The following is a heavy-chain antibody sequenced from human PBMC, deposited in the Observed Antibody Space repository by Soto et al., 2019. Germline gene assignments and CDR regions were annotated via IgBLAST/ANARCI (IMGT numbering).Heavy chain of an antibody. D-gene: IGHD2-21*02. Sequence: QVQLMQSGAEVKKPGASVKVSCKASGDTFTDYYIHWVRQAPGQGLEWMGTVNPSGGHTTYAQHFLGRVTMTRDTSTSTLYTELTSLTSDDTAIYYCARGGHVVVVTAALDYWGQGILVTVSS. V-gene: IGHV1-46*01. CDR1: GDTFTDYY. J-gene: IGHJ4*02. CDR2: VNPSGGHT. CDR3: ARGGHVVVVTAALDY.